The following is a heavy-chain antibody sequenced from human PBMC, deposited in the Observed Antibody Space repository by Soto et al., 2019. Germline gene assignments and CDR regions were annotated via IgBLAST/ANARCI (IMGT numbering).Heavy chain of an antibody. CDR3: ARESEDLTSNFDY. Sequence: GGSLRLSSAASGFTFTRYSMNWVRQAPGKGLEWVSSISSTTNYIYYGDSMKGRFTISRDNAKNSLYLEMNSLRAEDTAVYYCARESEDLTSNFDYWGQGTLVTVSS. V-gene: IGHV3-21*06. CDR2: ISSTTNYI. CDR1: GFTFTRYS. J-gene: IGHJ4*02.